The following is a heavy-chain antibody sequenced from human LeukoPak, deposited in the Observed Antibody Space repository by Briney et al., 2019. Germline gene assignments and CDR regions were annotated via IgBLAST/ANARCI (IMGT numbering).Heavy chain of an antibody. V-gene: IGHV4-31*03. D-gene: IGHD1-20*01. Sequence: PSETLSLTCTVSGGSISSGGYYWSWIRQHPGKGLEWIGYIYYSGSTYYNPSLKSRVTISVDTSKNQFSLKLSSVTATDTAVYYCARDVHNWNDSGYFDYWGQGTPVTVSS. CDR3: ARDVHNWNDSGYFDY. CDR1: GGSISSGGYY. J-gene: IGHJ4*02. CDR2: IYYSGST.